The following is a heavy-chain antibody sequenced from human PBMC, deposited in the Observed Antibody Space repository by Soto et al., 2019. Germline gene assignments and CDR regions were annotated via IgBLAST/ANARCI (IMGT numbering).Heavy chain of an antibody. CDR1: GGSISSYY. J-gene: IGHJ4*02. D-gene: IGHD5-12*01. Sequence: SETLSLTCTVSGGSISSYYWSWIRQPPGKGLEWIGYIYYSGSTNYNPSLKSRVTISVDTSKNQFSLKLSSVTAADTAVYYCASVEMAPGTDYWGQGTLVTVSS. V-gene: IGHV4-59*01. CDR2: IYYSGST. CDR3: ASVEMAPGTDY.